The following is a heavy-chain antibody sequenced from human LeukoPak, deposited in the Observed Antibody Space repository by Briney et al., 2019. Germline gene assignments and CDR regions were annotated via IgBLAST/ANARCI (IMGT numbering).Heavy chain of an antibody. D-gene: IGHD1-7*01. Sequence: GGSLRLSCAASGFTFRNYWMGWVRQAPGKGLEWVANTKPDGSAEYYADSVRGRFTTSRDNAKNSLYLQMNSLRAEDTAVYYCARVGTTDAYYYYYYMDVWGKGTTVTVSS. V-gene: IGHV3-7*03. J-gene: IGHJ6*03. CDR2: TKPDGSAE. CDR1: GFTFRNYW. CDR3: ARVGTTDAYYYYYYMDV.